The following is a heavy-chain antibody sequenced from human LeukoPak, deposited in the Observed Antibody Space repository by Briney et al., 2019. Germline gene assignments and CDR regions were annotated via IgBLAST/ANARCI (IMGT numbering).Heavy chain of an antibody. Sequence: GGSLRLSCVVSGFXFSDYGISWVRQAPGQGLEWVASISDSGEVTFKADSVKGRFTISRDNSKNALYLQMNYLRAEDTAVYYCAKGASYYSFDPWGQGTQVAVSS. D-gene: IGHD3-10*01. CDR1: GFXFSDYG. CDR3: AKGASYYSFDP. V-gene: IGHV3-23*01. CDR2: ISDSGEVT. J-gene: IGHJ5*02.